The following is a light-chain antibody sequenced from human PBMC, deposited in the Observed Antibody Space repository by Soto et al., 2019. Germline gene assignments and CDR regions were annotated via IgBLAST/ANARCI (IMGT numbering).Light chain of an antibody. Sequence: DIQMTQSPSTLSGSVGDRVTITCRASQTISSWLAWYQQKPGKAPKLLIYTASSLESGVPSRFSGSGSGTEFTLTISSLEPEDFAVYYCQQRSNWPITFGQGTRLEIK. CDR3: QQRSNWPIT. J-gene: IGKJ5*01. CDR2: TAS. V-gene: IGKV1-5*03. CDR1: QTISSW.